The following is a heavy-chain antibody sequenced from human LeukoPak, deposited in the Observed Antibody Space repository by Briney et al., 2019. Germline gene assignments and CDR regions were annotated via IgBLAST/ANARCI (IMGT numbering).Heavy chain of an antibody. CDR3: ALGKYYDSSGYYGFDY. CDR1: GYTFTSYD. J-gene: IGHJ4*02. CDR2: MNPNSGNT. D-gene: IGHD3-22*01. V-gene: IGHV1-8*01. Sequence: ASVKVSCKASGYTFTSYDINWVRQATGQGLEWMGWMNPNSGNTGYAQKFQGRVTMTRNTSISTAYMELSSLRSEDTAVYYCALGKYYDSSGYYGFDYWGQGTLVTVSS.